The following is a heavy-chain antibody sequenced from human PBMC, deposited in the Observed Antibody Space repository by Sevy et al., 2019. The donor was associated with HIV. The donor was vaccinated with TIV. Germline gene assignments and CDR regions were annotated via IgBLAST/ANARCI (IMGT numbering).Heavy chain of an antibody. CDR2: IGYDGSNK. V-gene: IGHV3-33*08. CDR3: ARGRDYGNFDY. D-gene: IGHD4-17*01. CDR1: GFIFSIYG. J-gene: IGHJ4*02. Sequence: GGSLRLSCAASGFIFSIYGMHWVRQAPDKGLEWVALIGYDGSNKYYADSVKGRFTISRDNSKSTLYLQMNSLRAEDTAVYYCARGRDYGNFDYWGQGTLVTVSS.